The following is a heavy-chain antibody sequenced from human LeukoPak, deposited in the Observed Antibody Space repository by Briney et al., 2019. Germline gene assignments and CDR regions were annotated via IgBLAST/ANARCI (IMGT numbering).Heavy chain of an antibody. CDR2: IDLDGSEK. CDR1: GFTISRYW. J-gene: IGHJ4*02. V-gene: IGHV3-7*01. CDR3: ARDWGATTSVFDY. D-gene: IGHD3-16*01. Sequence: GGSPRLSCAASGFTISRYWMSWVRQAPGKGLEWVANIDLDGSEKFYVDSVKGRFTVSRDNAQNSLYLQMNSLRAEDTAVYYCARDWGATTSVFDYWGQGILVTVSS.